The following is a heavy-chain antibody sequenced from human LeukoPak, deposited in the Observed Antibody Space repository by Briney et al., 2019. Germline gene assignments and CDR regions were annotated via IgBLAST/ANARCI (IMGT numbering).Heavy chain of an antibody. Sequence: GGSLRLSCAASGFTFSNYWMNWVRQAPGKGLEWVANIEQDGSEKYYVGSVKGRFTISRDNAKNSLFLQTNSLRAEDTAVYYCARPSSSWYGALDSWGQGTLVTVSS. CDR1: GFTFSNYW. CDR2: IEQDGSEK. J-gene: IGHJ4*02. CDR3: ARPSSSWYGALDS. V-gene: IGHV3-7*01. D-gene: IGHD6-13*01.